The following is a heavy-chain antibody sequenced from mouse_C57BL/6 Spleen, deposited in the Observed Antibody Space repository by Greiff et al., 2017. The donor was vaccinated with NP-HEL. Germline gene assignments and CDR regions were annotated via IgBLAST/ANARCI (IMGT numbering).Heavy chain of an antibody. D-gene: IGHD1-1*01. J-gene: IGHJ4*01. CDR2: ISNGGGST. V-gene: IGHV5-12*01. Sequence: EVQVVESGGGLVQPGGSLKLSCAASGFTFSDYYMYWVRQTPEKRLEWVAYISNGGGSTYYLDTVKGRFTISRDNAKNTLYLQMSRLKSEDTAMYYCAKSRYYYGSSSYAMDYWGQGTSVTVSS. CDR1: GFTFSDYY. CDR3: AKSRYYYGSSSYAMDY.